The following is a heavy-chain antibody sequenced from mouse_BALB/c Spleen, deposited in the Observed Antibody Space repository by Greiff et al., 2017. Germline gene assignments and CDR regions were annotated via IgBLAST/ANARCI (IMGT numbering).Heavy chain of an antibody. V-gene: IGHV5-9-4*01. Sequence: EVQVVESGGGLVKPGGSLKLSCAASGFTFSSYAMSWVRQSPEKRLEWVAEISSGGSYTYYPDTVTGRFTISRDNAKNTLYLEMSSLRSEDTAMYYCAKALSTMITTDAMDYWGQGTSVTVSS. CDR2: ISSGGSYT. CDR3: AKALSTMITTDAMDY. D-gene: IGHD2-4*01. J-gene: IGHJ4*01. CDR1: GFTFSSYA.